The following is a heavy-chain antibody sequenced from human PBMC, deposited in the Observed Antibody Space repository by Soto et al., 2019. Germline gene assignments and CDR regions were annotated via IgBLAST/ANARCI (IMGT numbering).Heavy chain of an antibody. CDR3: ASGAIAAGGTTSYYYYYGMDV. D-gene: IGHD6-13*01. J-gene: IGHJ6*02. CDR2: IDPSDSYT. CDR1: GYSFTSYW. V-gene: IGHV5-10-1*01. Sequence: GESLKISCKGSGYSFTSYWISWVRQMPGKGLGWRGRIDPSDSYTNYSASFQGHVTISADKSISTAYLQWSSLKASDTAMYYCASGAIAAGGTTSYYYYYGMDVWGQGTTVTVSS.